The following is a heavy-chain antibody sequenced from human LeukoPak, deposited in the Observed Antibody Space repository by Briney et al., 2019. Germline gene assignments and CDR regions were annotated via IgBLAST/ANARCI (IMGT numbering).Heavy chain of an antibody. CDR2: INHSGSA. Sequence: ETLSLTCAVYDGSFSGSYCTWIRQPPGKGLEWIGEINHSGSANYNPSLKSRVTILLDTSKNQFSLNLSSVTAADTAVYYCARRPRGVIIKTWFDSWGQGTLVTVSS. CDR1: DGSFSGSY. D-gene: IGHD3-10*01. CDR3: ARRPRGVIIKTWFDS. V-gene: IGHV4-34*01. J-gene: IGHJ5*01.